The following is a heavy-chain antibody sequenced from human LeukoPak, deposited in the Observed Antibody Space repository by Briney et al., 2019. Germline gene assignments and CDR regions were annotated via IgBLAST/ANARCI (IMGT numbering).Heavy chain of an antibody. CDR1: GYTFTDYY. Sequence: ASVKVSCKPSGYTFTDYYMHWVRQAPEQGFEWMGWINPNSGDTNYAQKFQGRVTMTRDTSISTAHMELSRLRSDDTAVYYCARANFLYCSSTTCLFDYWGQGTLVIVSS. CDR2: INPNSGDT. J-gene: IGHJ4*02. D-gene: IGHD2-2*01. V-gene: IGHV1-2*02. CDR3: ARANFLYCSSTTCLFDY.